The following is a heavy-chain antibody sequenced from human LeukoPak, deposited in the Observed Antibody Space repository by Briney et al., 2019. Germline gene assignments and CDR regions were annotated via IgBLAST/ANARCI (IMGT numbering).Heavy chain of an antibody. J-gene: IGHJ4*02. CDR1: GFTFSIFG. CDR3: AKINNADDF. D-gene: IGHD1/OR15-1a*01. Sequence: GRSLRLSCAASGFTFSIFGIHWVRQAPGKGLEWVAAISPDGNREYYTESVKGRFTVSRDNSNNMIYLQINSLRGEDSAVYYCAKINNADDFWGQGTLVTVSS. CDR2: ISPDGNRE. V-gene: IGHV3-30*18.